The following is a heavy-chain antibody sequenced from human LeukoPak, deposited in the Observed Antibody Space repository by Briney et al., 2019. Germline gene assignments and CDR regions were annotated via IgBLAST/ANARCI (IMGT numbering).Heavy chain of an antibody. V-gene: IGHV3-66*02. Sequence: GGSLRLSCAASGFTFSSNYMSWVRQAPGKGLEWVSVIYSGGSTYYADSVKGRFTISRDNSKNTLYLQMNSLRAEDTAVYYCAVAQPAVSYYFDYWGQGTLVTVSS. CDR1: GFTFSSNY. D-gene: IGHD5-12*01. CDR3: AVAQPAVSYYFDY. J-gene: IGHJ4*02. CDR2: IYSGGST.